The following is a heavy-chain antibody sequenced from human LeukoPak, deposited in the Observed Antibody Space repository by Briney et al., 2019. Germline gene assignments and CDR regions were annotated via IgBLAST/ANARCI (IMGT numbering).Heavy chain of an antibody. D-gene: IGHD2-21*01. V-gene: IGHV3-23*01. CDR2: IYENGGTT. J-gene: IGHJ4*02. CDR1: GFTFRSHA. CDR3: AKDFRIGYSAHFDY. Sequence: GGSLRLSCVGSGFTFRSHAMSWVRQAPEKGQEFVSGIYENGGTTYYADSVKGRFSISRDNSKNTLYLQMDSLRGEDTAVYYCAKDFRIGYSAHFDYWGQGALVTVSS.